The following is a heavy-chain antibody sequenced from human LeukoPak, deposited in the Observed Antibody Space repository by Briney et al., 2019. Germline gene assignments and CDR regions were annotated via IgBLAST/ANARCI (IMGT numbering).Heavy chain of an antibody. D-gene: IGHD2-2*01. CDR1: GFTFNNHP. CDR2: ISPSGDWT. J-gene: IGHJ4*02. Sequence: GGSLRLSCAASGFTFNNHPMHWVRQASGKRLEYVSAISPSGDWTWYADSVKGRFTISRDNAKNSLYLQMNSLRAEDTAVYYCARGGAVVVPAAIGVTAIPSYFDYWGQGTLVTVSS. CDR3: ARGGAVVVPAAIGVTAIPSYFDY. V-gene: IGHV3-64*04.